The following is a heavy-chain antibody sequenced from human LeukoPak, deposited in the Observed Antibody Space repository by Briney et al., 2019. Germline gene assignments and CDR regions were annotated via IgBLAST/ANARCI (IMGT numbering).Heavy chain of an antibody. J-gene: IGHJ4*02. CDR2: ISYDGSSN. V-gene: IGHV3-33*01. CDR3: ARLNQPYYGSGTFSAFDS. CDR1: GFTFSNYG. D-gene: IGHD3-10*01. Sequence: GGSLRLSCAASGFTFSNYGMHWVRQAPGKGLEWVAFISYDGSSNHYGDSVKGRFTISRDDSKNTLYLQMSNLRAEDTAVYLCARLNQPYYGSGTFSAFDSWGQGTLVTVSS.